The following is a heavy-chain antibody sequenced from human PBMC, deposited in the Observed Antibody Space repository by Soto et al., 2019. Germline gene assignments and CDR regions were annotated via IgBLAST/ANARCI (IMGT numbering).Heavy chain of an antibody. CDR2: ISYDGSHK. D-gene: IGHD4-17*01. CDR1: GFTFSDYG. CDR3: AKGTTTVTTPY. J-gene: IGHJ4*02. Sequence: GGSLRLSCAASGFTFSDYGMHWVRQAPGKGLEWVAVISYDGSHKYYADSVKGRFTISRDNSKNTLSLQMNSLRAEDTAVYYCAKGTTTVTTPYWGQGTLVTASS. V-gene: IGHV3-30*18.